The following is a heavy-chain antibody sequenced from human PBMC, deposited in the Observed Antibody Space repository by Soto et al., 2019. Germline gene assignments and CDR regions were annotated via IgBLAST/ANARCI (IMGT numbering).Heavy chain of an antibody. D-gene: IGHD2-2*01. CDR2: ISGSGRST. CDR1: GFTFSSYA. J-gene: IGHJ4*02. V-gene: IGHV3-23*01. Sequence: GGSLRLSCAASGFTFSSYAMSWVRQAPGKGLEWVSSISGSGRSTYYADSVKGRFTNSRDNSKNTLYLQMNSLRAEDTTVYYCAKDEGGVPAANLDYWGQGTLVTVSS. CDR3: AKDEGGVPAANLDY.